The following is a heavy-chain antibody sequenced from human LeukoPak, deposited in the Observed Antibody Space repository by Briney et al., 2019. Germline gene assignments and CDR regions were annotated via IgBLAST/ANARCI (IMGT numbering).Heavy chain of an antibody. CDR3: ARDKGIAARNWFDP. Sequence: ASVKVSCKASGYTFTGYYMHCVRQAPGQGLEWMGWINPNSGGTNYAQKFQGRVTMTRDTSISTAYMELSRLRSDDTAVYYCARDKGIAARNWFDPWGQGTLVTVSS. CDR1: GYTFTGYY. D-gene: IGHD6-6*01. J-gene: IGHJ5*02. V-gene: IGHV1-2*02. CDR2: INPNSGGT.